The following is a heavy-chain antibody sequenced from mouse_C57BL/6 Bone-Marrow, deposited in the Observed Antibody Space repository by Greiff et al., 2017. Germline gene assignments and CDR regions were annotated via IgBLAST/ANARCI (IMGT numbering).Heavy chain of an antibody. Sequence: QVQLQQPGAELVKPGASVKLSCKASGYTFTSYWMQWVKQRPGQGLEWIGEIDPSDSYTNYNQKFKGKATLTVDTSSSTAYMQLSSLTSEDSAVYYWARYYRTWFADWGQGT. V-gene: IGHV1-50*01. CDR3: ARYYRTWFAD. J-gene: IGHJ3*01. D-gene: IGHD2-14*01. CDR2: IDPSDSYT. CDR1: GYTFTSYW.